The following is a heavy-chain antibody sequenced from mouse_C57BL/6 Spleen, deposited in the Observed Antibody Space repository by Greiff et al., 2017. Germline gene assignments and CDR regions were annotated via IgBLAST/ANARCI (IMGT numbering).Heavy chain of an antibody. CDR3: ASWSTGENAMDY. J-gene: IGHJ4*01. CDR2: IYPRSGNT. CDR1: GYTFTSYG. V-gene: IGHV1-81*01. D-gene: IGHD4-1*02. Sequence: QVQLQQSGAELARPGASVKLSCKASGYTFTSYGISWVKQRTGQGLDWIGEIYPRSGNTYYNEKFKGKATLTADKSSSTAYMELRSLTSEDSAVYFCASWSTGENAMDYWGQGTSVTVSS.